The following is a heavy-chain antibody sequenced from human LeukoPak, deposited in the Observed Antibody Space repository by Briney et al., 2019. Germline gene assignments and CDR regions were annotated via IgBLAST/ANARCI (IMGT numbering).Heavy chain of an antibody. CDR2: IKSKTDGGTT. D-gene: IGHD6-19*01. CDR1: GFTFNNAW. Sequence: GGSLRLSCAASGFTFNNAWMTWVRQTPGKGLEWVARIKSKTDGGTTDYAAPVKGRFTISRDDSKNTLSLQLNSLRIEDTAVYYCTTLGSGWSLDDWGQGTLVTVSS. V-gene: IGHV3-15*01. CDR3: TTLGSGWSLDD. J-gene: IGHJ4*02.